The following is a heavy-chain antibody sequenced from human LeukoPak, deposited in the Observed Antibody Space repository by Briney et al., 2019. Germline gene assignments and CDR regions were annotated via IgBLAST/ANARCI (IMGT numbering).Heavy chain of an antibody. CDR1: GFTFSSYA. D-gene: IGHD3-22*01. J-gene: IGHJ4*02. CDR2: ISGSGGST. V-gene: IGHV3-23*01. Sequence: GGSLRLSCAASGFTFSSYAMSWVRQAPGKGLEWVSAISGSGGSTYYADSVKGRFTISRDNSKNALYLQMNSLRAEDTAVYYCAKDPTMIVVVIPDYWGQGTLVTVSS. CDR3: AKDPTMIVVVIPDY.